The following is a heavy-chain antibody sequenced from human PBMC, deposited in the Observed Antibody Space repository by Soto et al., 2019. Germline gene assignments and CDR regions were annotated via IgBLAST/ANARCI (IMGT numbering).Heavy chain of an antibody. CDR2: IRGDGGQT. Sequence: GGSLRLSCTASGFTFSSYGMGWVRQAPGKGLQWVPTIRGDGGQTHYTDSVKGRFSISRDNSKNTVYLQMDSLRAEDTAMYFCARDVGLDSDDFFAYWGQGTQVTVSS. D-gene: IGHD3-9*01. J-gene: IGHJ4*02. CDR1: GFTFSSYG. CDR3: ARDVGLDSDDFFAY. V-gene: IGHV3-23*01.